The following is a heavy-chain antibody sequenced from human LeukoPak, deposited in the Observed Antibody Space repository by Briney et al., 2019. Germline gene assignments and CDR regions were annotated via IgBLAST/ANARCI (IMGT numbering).Heavy chain of an antibody. J-gene: IGHJ3*02. V-gene: IGHV3-30*18. CDR1: GFTFSSYG. D-gene: IGHD2-21*02. CDR3: AKDLCGGDCYSAFDI. Sequence: GRSLRLSCAASGFTFSSYGMHWVRQAPGKGLEWVAVISYDGSNKYYADSVKGRFTISRDNSKNTLYLQMNSLRAEDTAEYYCAKDLCGGDCYSAFDIWGQGTMVTVSS. CDR2: ISYDGSNK.